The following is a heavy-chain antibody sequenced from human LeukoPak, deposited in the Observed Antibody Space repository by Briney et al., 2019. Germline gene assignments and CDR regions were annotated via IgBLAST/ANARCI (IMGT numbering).Heavy chain of an antibody. J-gene: IGHJ4*02. V-gene: IGHV3-15*01. CDR1: GFTFSNAW. CDR3: TTETVMTHEFDY. Sequence: GGSLRLSCAASGFTFSNAWMSWVRQAPGKGLEWVGRIKSKTDGGTTDYAAPVKGRFTISRDDSKNTLYLQMNSLKTEDTAVYYCTTETVMTHEFDYWGQGTLVTVSS. CDR2: IKSKTDGGTT.